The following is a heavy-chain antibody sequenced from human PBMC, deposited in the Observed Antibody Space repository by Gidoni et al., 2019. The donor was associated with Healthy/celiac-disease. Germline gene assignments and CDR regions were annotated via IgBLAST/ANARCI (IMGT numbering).Heavy chain of an antibody. D-gene: IGHD6-19*01. Sequence: EVQLVESGGGLVKPGGSLRLSCAASGFTFSSYSMNWVRQAPGKGLEWVSSISSSSSYIYYADSVKGRFTISRDNAKNSLYLQMNSLRAEDTAVYYCARGIAVAGTGVHYWGQGTLVTVSS. V-gene: IGHV3-21*01. CDR3: ARGIAVAGTGVHY. CDR1: GFTFSSYS. CDR2: ISSSSSYI. J-gene: IGHJ4*02.